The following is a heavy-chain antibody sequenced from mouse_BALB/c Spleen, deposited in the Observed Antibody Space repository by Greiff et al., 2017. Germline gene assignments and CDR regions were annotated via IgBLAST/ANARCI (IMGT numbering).Heavy chain of an antibody. V-gene: IGHV7-3*02. CDR2: IRNKANGYTT. D-gene: IGHD1-1*01. J-gene: IGHJ4*01. Sequence: EVKLMESGGGLVQPGGSLRLSCATSGFTFTDYYMSWVRQPPGKALEWLGFIRNKANGYTTEYSASVKGRFTISRDNSQSILYLQMNTLRAEDSATYYCARDTITTVVATPMDYWGQGTSVTVSS. CDR3: ARDTITTVVATPMDY. CDR1: GFTFTDYY.